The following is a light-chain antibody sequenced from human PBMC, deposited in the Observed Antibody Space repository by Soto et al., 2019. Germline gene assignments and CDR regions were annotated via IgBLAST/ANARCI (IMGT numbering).Light chain of an antibody. J-gene: IGKJ4*01. V-gene: IGKV3-11*01. Sequence: EIVLTQSPATLSLSPGERATLSCRASQSVSTYLAWYQQKPGQAPRLLIYDVSNRAAGIPARFSGSGSGTDFTLTISSLEPEDFAVYYCQQRSNWPLTFGGGTKVEIK. CDR3: QQRSNWPLT. CDR2: DVS. CDR1: QSVSTY.